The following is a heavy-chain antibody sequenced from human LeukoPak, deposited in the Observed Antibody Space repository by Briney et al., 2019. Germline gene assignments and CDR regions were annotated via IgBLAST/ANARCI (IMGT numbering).Heavy chain of an antibody. CDR3: ARRHYYYDRSGFYYYFDT. Sequence: GESLKISCKASEYSFTSYWIGWVRQMPGKGLEWVGNIQPGNPEIRYSPSFQGQVTLSADKSISTAYLQWSSLKASDTAMYYCARRHYYYDRSGFYYYFDTGGQGTQVTVTS. J-gene: IGHJ4*02. V-gene: IGHV5-51*01. CDR1: EYSFTSYW. D-gene: IGHD3-22*01. CDR2: IQPGNPEI.